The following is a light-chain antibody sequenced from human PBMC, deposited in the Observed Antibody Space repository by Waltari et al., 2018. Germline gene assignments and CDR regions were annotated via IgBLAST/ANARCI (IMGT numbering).Light chain of an antibody. V-gene: IGLV4-69*01. CDR2: VNSGGSH. CDR3: QTGDTVNHVI. J-gene: IGLJ2*01. CDR1: SGHSDYA. Sequence: QVVLTQSPSASASLGASAKLTCTLSSGHSDYAIAWHQQQPEKGPRYLMKVNSGGSHIKGDGIPDRFSGSSSGAERYLAISSLQSEDEADYYGQTGDTVNHVIFCGGTKLTVL.